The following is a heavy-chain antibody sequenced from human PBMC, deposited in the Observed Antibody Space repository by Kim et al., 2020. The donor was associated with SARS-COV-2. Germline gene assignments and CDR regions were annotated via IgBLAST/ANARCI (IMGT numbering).Heavy chain of an antibody. D-gene: IGHD6-19*01. V-gene: IGHV3-48*04. CDR2: ISATSRAI. J-gene: IGHJ4*02. CDR3: VASDSSGWDLDC. Sequence: GGSLRLSCEASGFAFSEISMNWVRQAPGKGPEWVSYISATSRAIFYGDSVKGRFAISRDNAKNSLSLQMNSLRAEDSAIYYCVASDSSGWDLDCWGQGTLVSVSS. CDR1: GFAFSEIS.